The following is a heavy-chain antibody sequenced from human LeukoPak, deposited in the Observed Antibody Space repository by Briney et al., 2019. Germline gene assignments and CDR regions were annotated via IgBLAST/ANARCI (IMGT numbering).Heavy chain of an antibody. Sequence: ATVKVSCKVSGYTLTELSMHWVRQAPGKGLEWMGGFDPEDGETIYAQKFQGRVTMTEDTSTDTAYMEPSSLRSEDTAVYYCATLRPYNWNYVGAFDIWGQGTMVTVSS. D-gene: IGHD1-7*01. J-gene: IGHJ3*02. CDR3: ATLRPYNWNYVGAFDI. CDR1: GYTLTELS. V-gene: IGHV1-24*01. CDR2: FDPEDGET.